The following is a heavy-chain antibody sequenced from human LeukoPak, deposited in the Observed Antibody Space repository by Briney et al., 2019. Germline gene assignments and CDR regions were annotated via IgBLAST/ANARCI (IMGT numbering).Heavy chain of an antibody. CDR1: GGSISSYY. V-gene: IGHV4-4*09. CDR2: IYTSGST. CDR3: AGIAALALDY. J-gene: IGHJ4*02. D-gene: IGHD6-6*01. Sequence: SETLSLTCTVSGGSISSYYWSWIRQPPGKGLEWIGYIYTSGSTNYNPSLKSRATISVDTSKNQFSLKLSSVTAADTAVYYCAGIAALALDYRGQGTLVTVSS.